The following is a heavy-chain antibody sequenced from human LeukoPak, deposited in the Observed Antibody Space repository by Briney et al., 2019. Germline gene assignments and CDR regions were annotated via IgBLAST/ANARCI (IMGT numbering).Heavy chain of an antibody. CDR1: GGSFSGYY. CDR3: ASSGSGSGGKYYYYGMDV. CDR2: INHSGST. J-gene: IGHJ6*02. V-gene: IGHV4-34*01. Sequence: SETLSLTCAVYGGSFSGYYWSWIRQPPGKGLEWIGEINHSGSTNYNPSLKSRVTISVDTSKNQFSLKLSSVTAADTAVYYCASSGSGSGGKYYYYGMDVWGQGTTVTVSS. D-gene: IGHD2-15*01.